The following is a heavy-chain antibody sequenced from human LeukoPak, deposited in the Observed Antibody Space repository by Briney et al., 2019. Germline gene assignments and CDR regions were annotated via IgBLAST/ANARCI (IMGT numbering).Heavy chain of an antibody. D-gene: IGHD5-24*01. CDR3: AVDGWGFDY. V-gene: IGHV4-34*01. J-gene: IGHJ4*02. Sequence: SETLSLTCAVYGGSFSGYYRSWIRQPPGKGLEWIGEINHSGSTNYNPSLKSRVTISVDTSKNQFSLKLSSVTAADTAVYYCAVDGWGFDYWGRGTLVTVSS. CDR2: INHSGST. CDR1: GGSFSGYY.